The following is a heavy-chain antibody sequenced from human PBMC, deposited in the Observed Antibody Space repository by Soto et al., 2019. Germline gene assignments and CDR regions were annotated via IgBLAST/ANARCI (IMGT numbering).Heavy chain of an antibody. CDR3: AKDLGYSYGPYDY. V-gene: IGHV3-23*01. Sequence: GGSLRLSCAASGFTFSSYAMSWVRQAPGKGLEWVSANSGSGGSTYYADSVKGRFTISRDNSKNTLYLQMNSLRAEDTAVYYCAKDLGYSYGPYDYWGQGTLVTVSS. CDR1: GFTFSSYA. D-gene: IGHD5-18*01. J-gene: IGHJ4*02. CDR2: NSGSGGST.